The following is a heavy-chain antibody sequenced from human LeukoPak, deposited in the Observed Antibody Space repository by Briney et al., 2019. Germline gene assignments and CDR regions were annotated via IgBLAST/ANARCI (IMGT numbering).Heavy chain of an antibody. CDR2: IYYTGST. CDR3: ARSQNYYGSGDY. V-gene: IGHV4-61*03. D-gene: IGHD3-10*01. CDR1: GDSVSNGNYY. J-gene: IGHJ4*02. Sequence: SETLSLTCIVSGDSVSNGNYYWSWLRQPPGKALEWIGYIYYTGSTYYNPSLEGRVTISVDTSRNHFSVKLNSVTAADTAVYYCARSQNYYGSGDYWGQGTLVTVSS.